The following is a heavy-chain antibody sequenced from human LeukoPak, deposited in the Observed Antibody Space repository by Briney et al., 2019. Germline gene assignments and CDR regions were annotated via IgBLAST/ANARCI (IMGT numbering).Heavy chain of an antibody. V-gene: IGHV1-18*01. CDR1: GYTFTSYG. J-gene: IGHJ4*02. CDR2: ISAYTGNT. Sequence: ASVKVSCKASGYTFTSYGINWVRQAPGQGLEWMGWISAYTGNTNYAQSLQDRVTMTADTSTGTAYMELRSLRSDDTAVYYCARAPQWEPLVKVDYWGQGTLVTVSS. CDR3: ARAPQWEPLVKVDY. D-gene: IGHD1-26*01.